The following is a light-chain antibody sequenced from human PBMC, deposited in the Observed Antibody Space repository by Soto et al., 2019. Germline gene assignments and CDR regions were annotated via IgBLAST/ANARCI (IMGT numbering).Light chain of an antibody. CDR3: ASWDDSLKGVV. CDR1: SSNIGGET. J-gene: IGLJ2*01. CDR2: TDD. V-gene: IGLV1-44*01. Sequence: QSVLTQPPSVSGSPGQRVTISCSGSSSNIGGETVNWYQQLPGTAPKLLISTDDQRPSGVPDRFSGSKSGSSASLAISGLQSQDEADYYCASWDDSLKGVVFGRVTKLTVL.